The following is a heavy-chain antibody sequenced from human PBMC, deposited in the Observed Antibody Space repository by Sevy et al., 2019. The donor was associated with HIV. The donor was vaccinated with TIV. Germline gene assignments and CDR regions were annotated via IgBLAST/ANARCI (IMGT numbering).Heavy chain of an antibody. CDR3: ARHGAVQLAFGMDV. Sequence: SETLSLTCTVSGGSVSSGRNYWSWIRQPPGKGLEWIGYFYDSGRTKYNPSLKSRVTIAVDMSKNLFSLKLTSVTAADTAVYYCARHGAVQLAFGMDVWGQGTRVTVSS. D-gene: IGHD1-1*01. V-gene: IGHV4-61*03. CDR2: FYDSGRT. J-gene: IGHJ6*02. CDR1: GGSVSSGRNY.